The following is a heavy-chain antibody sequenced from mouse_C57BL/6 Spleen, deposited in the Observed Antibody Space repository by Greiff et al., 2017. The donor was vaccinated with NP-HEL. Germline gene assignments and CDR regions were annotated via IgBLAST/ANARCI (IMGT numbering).Heavy chain of an antibody. CDR2: IDPNSGGT. D-gene: IGHD1-1*01. V-gene: IGHV1-72*01. Sequence: QVQLQQPGAELVKPGASVKLSCKASGYTFTSYWMHWVKQRPGRGLEWIGRIDPNSGGTTYNEKFKSKATLTVDQPSSTGYMQRSSRTSEDSAVYLCARGWYGSFYRDYFDYWGQGTTLTVSA. CDR3: ARGWYGSFYRDYFDY. J-gene: IGHJ2*01. CDR1: GYTFTSYW.